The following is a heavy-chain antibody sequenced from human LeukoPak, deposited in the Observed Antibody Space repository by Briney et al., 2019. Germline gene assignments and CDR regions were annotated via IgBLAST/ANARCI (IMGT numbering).Heavy chain of an antibody. D-gene: IGHD3-3*01. Sequence: SETLSLTCTVSGDSFRSYYWSWIRQPPGRGLEWIGYIYYSGSTNYNPSLKSRVTISVDTSKNQFSLKLNSVTAADTAVYYCARGRNLEWFDYWGQGTLVTVSS. V-gene: IGHV4-59*01. CDR1: GDSFRSYY. CDR2: IYYSGST. J-gene: IGHJ5*01. CDR3: ARGRNLEWFDY.